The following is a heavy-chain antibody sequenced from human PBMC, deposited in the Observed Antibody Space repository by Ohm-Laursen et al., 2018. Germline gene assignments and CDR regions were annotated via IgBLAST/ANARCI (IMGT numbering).Heavy chain of an antibody. CDR3: ARDPLGMDV. CDR1: GFTFADYW. CDR2: ISSSGSTI. Sequence: SLRLSCAASGFTFADYWMNWVRRAPGKGLEWVSYISSSGSTIYYADSVKGRFTISRDNAKNSLYLQMNSLRAEDTAVYYCARDPLGMDVWGQGTTVTVSS. V-gene: IGHV3-48*03. J-gene: IGHJ6*02.